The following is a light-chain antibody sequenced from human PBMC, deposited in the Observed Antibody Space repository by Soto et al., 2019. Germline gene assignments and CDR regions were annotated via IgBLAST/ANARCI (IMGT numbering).Light chain of an antibody. CDR3: QQHNDWPPST. Sequence: ETLLTQSPATLSVSPGERATLSCRASQSVRDNLAWYQQKPGQAPRLLIYGASTRAPGIPHRFSGSGFGTEFCLTIRSLQSEHFAAYYCQQHNDWPPSTFGQGTKLQIK. CDR1: QSVRDN. J-gene: IGKJ2*01. CDR2: GAS. V-gene: IGKV3-15*01.